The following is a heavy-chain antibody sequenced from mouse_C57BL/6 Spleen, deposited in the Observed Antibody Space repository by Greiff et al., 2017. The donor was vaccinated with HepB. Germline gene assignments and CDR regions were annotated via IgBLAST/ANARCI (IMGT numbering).Heavy chain of an antibody. CDR2: INYDGSST. CDR3: ARDRGPITTVVATDYYAMDY. CDR1: GFTFSDYY. D-gene: IGHD1-1*01. V-gene: IGHV5-16*01. Sequence: EVNVVESEGGLVQPGSSMKLSCTASGFTFSDYYMAWVRQVPEKGLEWVANINYDGSSTYYLDSLKSRFIISRDNAKNILYLQMSSLKSEDTATYYCARDRGPITTVVATDYYAMDYWGQGTSVTVSS. J-gene: IGHJ4*01.